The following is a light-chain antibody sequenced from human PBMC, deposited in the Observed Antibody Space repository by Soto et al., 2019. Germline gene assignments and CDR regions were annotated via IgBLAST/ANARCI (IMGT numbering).Light chain of an antibody. CDR2: EVN. CDR1: SSDVGSYNL. J-gene: IGLJ2*01. V-gene: IGLV2-23*02. Sequence: QSALTQPASVSGSPGQSITISCTGTSSDVGSYNLVSWYQQHPGKAPKLMIYEVNKWPSGVSSRFSGSKSGNTASLTISGLQAEDEADYYCCSFAGSATWIFGGGTKLTVL. CDR3: CSFAGSATWI.